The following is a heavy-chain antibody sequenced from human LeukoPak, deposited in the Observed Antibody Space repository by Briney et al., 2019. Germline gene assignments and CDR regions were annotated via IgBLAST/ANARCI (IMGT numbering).Heavy chain of an antibody. CDR2: VSQDGAHT. J-gene: IGHJ6*03. D-gene: IGHD1-7*01. V-gene: IGHV3-30*01. CDR3: ARGAGTTVYYIDV. CDR1: GFTFSTFP. Sequence: GGSLRLSCAASGFTFSTFPMHGVREAPGKGLQWLAVVSQDGAHTYSADSVKGRFTISRDNSKNTLFLRMNRLTTEDTAVYYCARGAGTTVYYIDVWGNGTTVTVSS.